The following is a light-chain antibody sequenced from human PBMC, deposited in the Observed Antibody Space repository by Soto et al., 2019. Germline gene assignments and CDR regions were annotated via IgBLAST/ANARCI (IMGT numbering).Light chain of an antibody. V-gene: IGKV2-28*01. CDR2: LAS. Sequence: DIVVTQSPLSLPVTRGEPASISCRSSQSFLHINGYNYLDWYLQKPGQSPQLLIYLASSRASGVPDRFSGSGSGTDFTLKISRVEAEDFGVYYCIQTLQTPFTFGGGTKV. J-gene: IGKJ4*01. CDR3: IQTLQTPFT. CDR1: QSFLHINGYNY.